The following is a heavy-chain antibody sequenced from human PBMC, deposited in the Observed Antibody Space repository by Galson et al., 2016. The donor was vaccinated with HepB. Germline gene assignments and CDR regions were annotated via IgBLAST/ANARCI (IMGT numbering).Heavy chain of an antibody. D-gene: IGHD2-2*01. J-gene: IGHJ4*02. V-gene: IGHV4-59*08. Sequence: SETLSLTCTVSGDYITSYYWSWIRQPPGKGLEWIGYIYYRGSTNYNPSLKSRVTISVDTSKNQFSLKLSSVTVADTAVYYCARRTSSWYYFDYWGQGTLVTVSS. CDR2: IYYRGST. CDR3: ARRTSSWYYFDY. CDR1: GDYITSYY.